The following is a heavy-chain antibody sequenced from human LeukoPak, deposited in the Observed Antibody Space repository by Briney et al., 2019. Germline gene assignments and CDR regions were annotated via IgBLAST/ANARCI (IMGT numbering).Heavy chain of an antibody. J-gene: IGHJ5*01. V-gene: IGHV4-34*01. D-gene: IGHD3-10*01. CDR1: GGSFSGYY. CDR3: ARLVWLGESPGSWFDS. CDR2: INHSGST. Sequence: KPSEPLSLTGAVYGGSFSGYYWSWIRQPPGKGLEWIGEINHSGSTNYNPSLKSRVTISVDTSKNQLFLKLNSVTAADTAVYYCARLVWLGESPGSWFDSWGQGTLVTVSS.